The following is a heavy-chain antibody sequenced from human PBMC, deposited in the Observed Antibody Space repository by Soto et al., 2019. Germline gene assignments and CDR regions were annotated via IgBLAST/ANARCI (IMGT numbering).Heavy chain of an antibody. J-gene: IGHJ6*03. Sequence: GGSLRLSCAASGFTFDDYAMHWVRQAPGKGLEWVSGISWNSGSIGYADSVKGRFTISRDNAKNSLYLQMNSLRAEDTALYYCAKDKMTTVTTSRWGYYYYYMDVWGKGTTVTVSS. CDR1: GFTFDDYA. CDR3: AKDKMTTVTTSRWGYYYYYMDV. V-gene: IGHV3-9*01. CDR2: ISWNSGSI. D-gene: IGHD4-4*01.